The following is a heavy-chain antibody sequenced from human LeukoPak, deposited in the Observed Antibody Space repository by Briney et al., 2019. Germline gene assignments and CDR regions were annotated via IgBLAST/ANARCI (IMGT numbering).Heavy chain of an antibody. CDR3: ARHWSSGWYRAEYFQH. CDR2: IYYSGST. V-gene: IGHV4-59*08. J-gene: IGHJ1*01. Sequence: PSETLSLTCTVSGGSISSYYWSWVRQPPGKGLEWIGYIYYSGSTNYNPSLKSRVTISVDTSKNQFSLKLSSVTAADTAVYYCARHWSSGWYRAEYFQHWGQGTLVTVSS. D-gene: IGHD6-19*01. CDR1: GGSISSYY.